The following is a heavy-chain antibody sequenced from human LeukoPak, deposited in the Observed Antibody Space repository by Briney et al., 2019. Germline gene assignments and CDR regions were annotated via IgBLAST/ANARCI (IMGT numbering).Heavy chain of an antibody. CDR2: ISSSGSTI. Sequence: GVSLRLSCAASGFTFSDYYMSWIRQAPGKGLEWVSYISSSGSTIYYADSVKGRFTISRDNAKNSLYLQMNCLRAEDTAVYYCARLMDWNNEFDYGGQGTLATVSS. V-gene: IGHV3-11*04. CDR3: ARLMDWNNEFDY. D-gene: IGHD1/OR15-1a*01. J-gene: IGHJ4*02. CDR1: GFTFSDYY.